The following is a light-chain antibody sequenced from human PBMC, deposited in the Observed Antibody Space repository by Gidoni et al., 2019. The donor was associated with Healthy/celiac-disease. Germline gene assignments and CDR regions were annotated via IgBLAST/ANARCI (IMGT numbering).Light chain of an antibody. Sequence: QSALTQPASGSGSPGQSITISCTGTSSDVGGYNYVSWYQQHPGKAPKLMIYEVSNRPSGVSNRFSCSKSGNTASLTISGLQAEDEADYYCSSYTSSSTLVFGTGTKVTVL. CDR2: EVS. CDR1: SSDVGGYNY. CDR3: SSYTSSSTLV. V-gene: IGLV2-14*01. J-gene: IGLJ1*01.